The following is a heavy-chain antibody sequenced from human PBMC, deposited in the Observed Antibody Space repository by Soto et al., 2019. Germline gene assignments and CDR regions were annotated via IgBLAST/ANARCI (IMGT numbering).Heavy chain of an antibody. CDR1: GGTFSTYA. CDR2: IIPMFGTA. CDR3: ASGIHLWLRRINNGYSG. Sequence: QVQLVQSGAEVKKPESSVKVSCKAPGGTFSTYAISWVRQAPGQGLEWMGGIIPMFGTANYAQRFQDRVTLPADESTNIVYMELSSLRSENTAVYFCASGIHLWLRRINNGYSGWGQGTLVTVSS. D-gene: IGHD5-12*01. J-gene: IGHJ4*02. V-gene: IGHV1-69*12.